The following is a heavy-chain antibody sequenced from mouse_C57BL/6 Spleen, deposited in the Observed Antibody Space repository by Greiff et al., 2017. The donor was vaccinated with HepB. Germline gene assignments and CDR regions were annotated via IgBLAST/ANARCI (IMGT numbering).Heavy chain of an antibody. CDR3: ASGWDYDRLIDY. CDR1: GYSFTDYN. J-gene: IGHJ2*01. CDR2: INPNYGTT. V-gene: IGHV1-39*01. Sequence: EVQLQQSGPELVKPGASVKISCKASGYSFTDYNMNWVKQSTGKSLEWIGVINPNYGTTSYNQKFKGKATLTVDQSSSTAYLQLNSLTSEDSAVYYCASGWDYDRLIDYWGQGTTLTVSS. D-gene: IGHD2-4*01.